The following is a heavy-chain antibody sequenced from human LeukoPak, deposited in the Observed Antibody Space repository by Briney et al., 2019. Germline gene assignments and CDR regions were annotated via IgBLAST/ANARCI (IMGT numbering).Heavy chain of an antibody. CDR2: ISHDGYHE. CDR3: AKLTVVPAAILRDY. V-gene: IGHV3-30-3*02. CDR1: GFAFSQFT. D-gene: IGHD2-2*01. J-gene: IGHJ4*02. Sequence: PGRSLRLSCAASGFAFSQFTVHWVRQAPGKGLEWVAVISHDGYHEYYADSVKGRFTISRDNSKNTLYLQMNSLRAEDTAVYYCAKLTVVPAAILRDYWGQGTLVTVSS.